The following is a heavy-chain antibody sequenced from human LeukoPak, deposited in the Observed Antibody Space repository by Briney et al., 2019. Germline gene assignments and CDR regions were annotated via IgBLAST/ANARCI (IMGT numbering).Heavy chain of an antibody. V-gene: IGHV4-34*01. J-gene: IGHJ3*02. CDR2: INHSGTT. CDR3: ARRTYNDILAGRFDAIDI. D-gene: IGHD3-9*01. Sequence: SETPSLTCVVYGGSFSGYYWSWIRQPPGKGLEWIGEINHSGTTKYNPSLKSRVTISIDTSKNQFSLKLSSVTAADTAVFYCARRTYNDILAGRFDAIDIWGQGTMVTVSS. CDR1: GGSFSGYY.